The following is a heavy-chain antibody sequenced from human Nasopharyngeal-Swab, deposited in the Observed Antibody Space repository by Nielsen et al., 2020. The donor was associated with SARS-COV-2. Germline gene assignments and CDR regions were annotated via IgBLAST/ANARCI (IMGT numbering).Heavy chain of an antibody. CDR3: ARGRGSSPPRYFDY. CDR2: ISSVSKYI. CDR1: GFTFNEYN. D-gene: IGHD3-10*01. V-gene: IGHV3-21*06. J-gene: IGHJ4*02. Sequence: GESLKISCAASGFTFNEYNMNWVRQVPGKGMEWVSKISSVSKYIFDADSVRGRFTIYRDNAKSSLYLQMNSLRAEDTAVYYCARGRGSSPPRYFDYWGQGILVTLSS.